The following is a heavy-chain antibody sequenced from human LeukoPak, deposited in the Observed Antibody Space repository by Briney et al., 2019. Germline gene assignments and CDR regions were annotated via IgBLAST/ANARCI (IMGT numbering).Heavy chain of an antibody. V-gene: IGHV1-8*01. J-gene: IGHJ5*02. CDR2: MNPNNGNT. D-gene: IGHD2-2*02. Sequence: ASEKVSCKASGFTFTSYDINWVRQASGQGLEWMGWMNPNNGNTGYAQKFQGRVTMTRDTSINTAYMELRGLRSEDTAVYYCVRDGEGAAISVNYWFDPWGQGTLVTVSS. CDR3: VRDGEGAAISVNYWFDP. CDR1: GFTFTSYD.